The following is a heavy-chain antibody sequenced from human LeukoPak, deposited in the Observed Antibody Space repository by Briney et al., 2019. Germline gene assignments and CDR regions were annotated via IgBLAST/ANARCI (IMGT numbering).Heavy chain of an antibody. J-gene: IGHJ4*02. D-gene: IGHD5-24*01. CDR1: GYIFTNYW. CDR2: IYPGDSDT. CDR3: ARSQGGSNYDY. Sequence: GESLKISCKGSGYIFTNYWTGWVRQMPGKGLEWMGVIYPGDSDTRYSPSFQGQVAISADRSISTAYLHWSSLKASDTAMYYCARSQGGSNYDYWGQGTLVTVSS. V-gene: IGHV5-51*01.